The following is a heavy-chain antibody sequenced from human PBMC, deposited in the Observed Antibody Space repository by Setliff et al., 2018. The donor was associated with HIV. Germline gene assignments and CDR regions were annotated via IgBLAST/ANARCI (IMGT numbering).Heavy chain of an antibody. V-gene: IGHV1-2*06. CDR3: VRRDILTSYYMFDY. Sequence: ASVKVSCKASGYTFNNYFLHWVRQAPGQGLEWMGRFHPYSGHTNYAQNFRGRVTMTMDASITTVYMELSRLTSDDTAVYYCVRRDILTSYYMFDYWGQGTLVTVSS. CDR2: FHPYSGHT. J-gene: IGHJ4*02. D-gene: IGHD3-9*01. CDR1: GYTFNNYF.